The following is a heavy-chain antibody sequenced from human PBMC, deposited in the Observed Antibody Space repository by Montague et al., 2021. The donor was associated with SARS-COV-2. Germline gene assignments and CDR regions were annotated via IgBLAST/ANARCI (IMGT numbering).Heavy chain of an antibody. D-gene: IGHD3-16*01. CDR3: ARGYFPVGGSENWGSYGMDV. CDR1: GFTFSSYW. Sequence: SLRLSCAASGFTFSSYWMHWVRQAPGTGLVWVSRVKGDGGRIGYADSVKGRFTISRDNAKNTLYLQMNSLRAEDTAVYFCARGYFPVGGSENWGSYGMDVWGQGTTVTVSS. J-gene: IGHJ6*02. V-gene: IGHV3-74*01. CDR2: VKGDGGRI.